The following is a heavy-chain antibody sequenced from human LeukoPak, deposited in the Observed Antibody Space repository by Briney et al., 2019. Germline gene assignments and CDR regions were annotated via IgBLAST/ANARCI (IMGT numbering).Heavy chain of an antibody. V-gene: IGHV3-66*01. D-gene: IGHD3-10*01. CDR2: IYSGGST. CDR1: GFTFSDYY. Sequence: GGSLRLSCAASGFTFSDYYMSWVRQAPGKGLEWVSVIYSGGSTYYADSVKGRFTISRDNSKNTLYLQMNSLRAEDTAVYYCARDLRRTGAFDIWGQGTMVTVSS. J-gene: IGHJ3*02. CDR3: ARDLRRTGAFDI.